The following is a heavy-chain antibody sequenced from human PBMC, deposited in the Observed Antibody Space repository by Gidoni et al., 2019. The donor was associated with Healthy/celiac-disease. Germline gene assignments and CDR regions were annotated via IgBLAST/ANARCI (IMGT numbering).Heavy chain of an antibody. CDR3: ARGRGDYGPPGAFDI. CDR2: ISYDGSNK. D-gene: IGHD4-17*01. Sequence: QVQLVESGGGVVQPGRSLRLSCAASGFTFSSYAMHWVRQAPGKGLEGVAVISYDGSNKYYADSVKGRFTIPRDNSKNTLYLQMNSLRAEDTAVYYCARGRGDYGPPGAFDIWGQGTMVTVSS. J-gene: IGHJ3*02. V-gene: IGHV3-30*01. CDR1: GFTFSSYA.